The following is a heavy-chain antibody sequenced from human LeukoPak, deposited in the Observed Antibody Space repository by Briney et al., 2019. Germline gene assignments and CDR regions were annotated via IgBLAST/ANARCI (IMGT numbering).Heavy chain of an antibody. J-gene: IGHJ6*03. CDR3: ARGLYYMDV. CDR2: ISGSTTVI. CDR1: GFSFNTHT. V-gene: IGHV3-48*01. Sequence: GGSLRLSCAASGFSFNTHTLAWVRQAPGKGLEWVSYISGSTTVIHYADSVKGRFTISRDNAKNSLYLQMSSLKVEDTAIYYCARGLYYMDVWGNGNTVTVSS.